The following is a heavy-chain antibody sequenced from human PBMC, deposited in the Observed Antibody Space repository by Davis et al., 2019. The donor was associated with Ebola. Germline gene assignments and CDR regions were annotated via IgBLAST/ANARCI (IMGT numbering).Heavy chain of an antibody. D-gene: IGHD4-17*01. CDR3: ARGDYGVYGMDV. J-gene: IGHJ6*02. CDR2: IIPIFGTA. V-gene: IGHV1-69*05. Sequence: AASVKVSCKASGGTFSSYAISWVRQAPGQGLEWMGGIIPIFGTANYAQKFQGRVTMTRDTSTSTVYMELSSLRSEDTAVYYCARGDYGVYGMDVWGQGTTVTVSS. CDR1: GGTFSSYA.